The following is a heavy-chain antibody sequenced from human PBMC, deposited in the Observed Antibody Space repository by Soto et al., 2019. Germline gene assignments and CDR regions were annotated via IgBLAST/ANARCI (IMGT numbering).Heavy chain of an antibody. D-gene: IGHD2-2*01. J-gene: IGHJ5*02. Sequence: EVQLLESGGGLVQPGGSLRLSCAASGFTFSSYVINWVRQAPGKGLEWVSCISGSGDSSLYADSVKGRFALSRDNSKNTVFLQMNNLRAEDTAPFYCAKGVHTTSCDEFDPWGQGTLVSVSS. CDR3: AKGVHTTSCDEFDP. V-gene: IGHV3-23*01. CDR2: ISGSGDSS. CDR1: GFTFSSYV.